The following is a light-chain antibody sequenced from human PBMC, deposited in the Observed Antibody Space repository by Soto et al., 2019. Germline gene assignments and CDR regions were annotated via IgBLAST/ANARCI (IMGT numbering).Light chain of an antibody. Sequence: DLQMTQSPSSLSASVGDRVTITCRASQSISSYLNWYQQKPGKAPKLLIYAASSLQSGVPSRFSDSGSGTDFTLTISSLQPLDFATYYCQQSNSTPWTFGQGTKV. CDR2: AAS. V-gene: IGKV1-39*01. CDR3: QQSNSTPWT. CDR1: QSISSY. J-gene: IGKJ1*01.